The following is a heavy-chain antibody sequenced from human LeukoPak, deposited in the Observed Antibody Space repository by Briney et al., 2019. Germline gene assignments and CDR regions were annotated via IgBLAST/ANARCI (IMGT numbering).Heavy chain of an antibody. CDR1: GFSFSSYG. CDR2: VSNDGNTK. Sequence: GGSLRLSCAASGFSFSSYGMHWVRQAPGKGLEWVAIVSNDGNTKYYADSVKGRFTISRDNSKNTLYLQMDSLRAEDSAVYYCAKDEGNTALFTHYFDYWGQGTLVTVSS. CDR3: AKDEGNTALFTHYFDY. V-gene: IGHV3-30*18. D-gene: IGHD5-18*01. J-gene: IGHJ4*02.